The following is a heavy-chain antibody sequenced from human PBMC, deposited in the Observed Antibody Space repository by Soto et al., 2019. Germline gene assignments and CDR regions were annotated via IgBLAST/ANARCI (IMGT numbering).Heavy chain of an antibody. Sequence: QVQLQESGPGLVKPSQTLSLTCTVSGDSITSGDYYWTWIRQPPGKGLEWIGYIYHGGSTFYKPSLKSRVAISRSTSTTQFSLKLSSATAADTAVYYRAREGESAFDIWGQGTMVTVSS. D-gene: IGHD1-26*01. CDR3: AREGESAFDI. J-gene: IGHJ3*02. V-gene: IGHV4-30-4*01. CDR1: GDSITSGDYY. CDR2: IYHGGST.